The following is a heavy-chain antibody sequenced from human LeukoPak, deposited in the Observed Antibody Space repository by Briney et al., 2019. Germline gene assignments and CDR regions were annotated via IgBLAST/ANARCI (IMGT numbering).Heavy chain of an antibody. J-gene: IGHJ1*01. CDR2: IWNDGSKK. D-gene: IGHD1-26*01. CDR1: GLTFSHYG. Sequence: GRSMRLSCAASGLTFSHYGMHWVRQSPGKGLDWVALIWNDGSKKYYADSVKGRFTIARDNAKNTLYLQMDSLRAEYTAVYYCTMWSVSSYIEYFQHWGQGTLVTVSS. CDR3: TMWSVSSYIEYFQH. V-gene: IGHV3-33*01.